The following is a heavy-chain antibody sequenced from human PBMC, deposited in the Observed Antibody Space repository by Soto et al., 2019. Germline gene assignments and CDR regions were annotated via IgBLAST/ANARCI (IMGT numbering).Heavy chain of an antibody. Sequence: SETLSLTCTVSGGSISSSSYYWGWIRQPPGKGLEWIGSIYYSGSTYYNPSLKSRVTISVDTSKNQFSPKLSSVTAADTAVYYCARRQIDSSSWYLNRFDPWGQGTLVTVSS. J-gene: IGHJ5*02. D-gene: IGHD6-13*01. CDR3: ARRQIDSSSWYLNRFDP. V-gene: IGHV4-39*01. CDR1: GGSISSSSYY. CDR2: IYYSGST.